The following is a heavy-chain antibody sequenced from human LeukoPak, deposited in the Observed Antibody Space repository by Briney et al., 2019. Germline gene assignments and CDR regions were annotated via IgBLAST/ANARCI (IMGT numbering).Heavy chain of an antibody. CDR1: GFTFSNYG. CDR3: AKDPTAGWGYGGNRHYFDY. CDR2: ISYGGTNK. Sequence: GGSLRLSCAASGFTFSNYGMHWVRQAPGKGLEWVAVISYGGTNKYYADSVKGRFTISRDNSKNTLYLQMNSLRAEDTAVCYCAKDPTAGWGYGGNRHYFDYWGQGTLVTVSS. D-gene: IGHD4-23*01. V-gene: IGHV3-30*18. J-gene: IGHJ4*02.